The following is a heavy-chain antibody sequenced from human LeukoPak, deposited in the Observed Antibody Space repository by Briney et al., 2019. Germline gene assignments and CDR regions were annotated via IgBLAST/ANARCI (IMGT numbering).Heavy chain of an antibody. D-gene: IGHD3-10*01. Sequence: GGSLRLSCAASGFTFSSYYMHWVRQAPGKGLEYVSAISSNGGSTYYANSVKGRFTISRDNSKNTLYLQMGSLRAEDMAVYYCARHRYYGWGSYLDNSGHGTLVTVSS. J-gene: IGHJ4*01. CDR3: ARHRYYGWGSYLDN. CDR2: ISSNGGST. CDR1: GFTFSSYY. V-gene: IGHV3-64*01.